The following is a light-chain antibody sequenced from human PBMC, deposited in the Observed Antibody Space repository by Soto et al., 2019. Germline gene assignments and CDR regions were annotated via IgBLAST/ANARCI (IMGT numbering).Light chain of an antibody. Sequence: QSALTQPRSVSGSPGQSVIISCTGTSSDVGSSNYVSWYQQHPGKVPKLIISDVSKRPSGVPDRFSGSKSDNTASLTISGLQDEDEADYFCCSHAGSYVVFGGGTQLTVL. CDR3: CSHAGSYVV. V-gene: IGLV2-11*01. J-gene: IGLJ2*01. CDR1: SSDVGSSNY. CDR2: DVS.